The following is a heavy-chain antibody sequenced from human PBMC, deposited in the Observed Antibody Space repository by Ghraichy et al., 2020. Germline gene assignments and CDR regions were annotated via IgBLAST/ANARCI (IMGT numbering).Heavy chain of an antibody. CDR2: IYYSGST. V-gene: IGHV4-59*01. J-gene: IGHJ4*02. CDR1: GGSISSYY. D-gene: IGHD4-17*01. CDR3: ARVRLLATVTYYFDY. Sequence: SETLSLTCTVSGGSISSYYWSWIRQPPGKGLEWIGYIYYSGSTNYNPSLKSRVTISVDTSKNQFSLKLSSVTAADTAVYYCARVRLLATVTYYFDYWGQGTLVTVSS.